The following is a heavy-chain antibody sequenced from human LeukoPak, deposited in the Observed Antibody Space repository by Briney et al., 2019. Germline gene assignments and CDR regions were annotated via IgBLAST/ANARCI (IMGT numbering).Heavy chain of an antibody. D-gene: IGHD4-11*01. CDR1: GGSVSSDNYY. CDR3: ARGPVTTVTIGGVLVAQAEYYDY. CDR2: IYYSGRT. J-gene: IGHJ4*02. V-gene: IGHV4-61*01. Sequence: KPSETLSLTCTVSGGSVSSDNYYWTWIRQPPGKGLEWIGYIYYSGRTNSKSSLKSRVTISVDTSKNQFSLKLSSVTAADTAVYYCARGPVTTVTIGGVLVAQAEYYDYWGQGTLVTVSS.